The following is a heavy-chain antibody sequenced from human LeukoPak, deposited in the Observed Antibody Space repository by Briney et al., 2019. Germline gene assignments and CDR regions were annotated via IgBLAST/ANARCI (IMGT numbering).Heavy chain of an antibody. J-gene: IGHJ4*02. Sequence: ASVKVSCKASGYTFTNYGVSWVRQAPGRGLEWMGWISAYNGNTNYVQSLNGRGTLTKDKSTSTAYMELRSLRSDDTAVYYCARDYDYIWGTYRPDYFDYWGQGTLVTVSS. D-gene: IGHD3-16*02. CDR2: ISAYNGNT. CDR1: GYTFTNYG. CDR3: ARDYDYIWGTYRPDYFDY. V-gene: IGHV1-18*01.